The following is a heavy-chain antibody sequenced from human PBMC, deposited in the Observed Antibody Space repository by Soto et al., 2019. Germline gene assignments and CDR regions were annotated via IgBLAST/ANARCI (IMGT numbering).Heavy chain of an antibody. CDR3: ARDGTGYSYGYALDHNFDY. CDR2: ISYDGSNK. D-gene: IGHD5-18*01. CDR1: GFTFSSYA. V-gene: IGHV3-30-3*01. Sequence: GGSLRLSCAASGFTFSSYAMHLVRQAPGKGLEGVAVISYDGSNKYNADSVKGRFTISRDNSKNTLYLQMNSLRAEDTAVYYCARDGTGYSYGYALDHNFDYWGQGTLVTVSS. J-gene: IGHJ4*02.